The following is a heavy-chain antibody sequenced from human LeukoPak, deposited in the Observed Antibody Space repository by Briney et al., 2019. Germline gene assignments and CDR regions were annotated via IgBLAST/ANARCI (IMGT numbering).Heavy chain of an antibody. J-gene: IGHJ5*02. V-gene: IGHV4-34*01. Sequence: SETLSLTCAVYGGSFSGYYWSWIRQPPGKGLEWIGEINHSGSTNYNPSFKSRVTISVDTSKNQFSLKLSSVTAADTAVYYCARRLGDYVWGSYRHNWFDPWGQGTLVTVSS. CDR2: INHSGST. D-gene: IGHD3-16*02. CDR3: ARRLGDYVWGSYRHNWFDP. CDR1: GGSFSGYY.